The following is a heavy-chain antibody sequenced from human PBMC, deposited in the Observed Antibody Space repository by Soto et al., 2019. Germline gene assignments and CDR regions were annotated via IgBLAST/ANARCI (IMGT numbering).Heavy chain of an antibody. CDR1: GYAFTSYY. CDR2: INPDGGSA. V-gene: IGHV1-46*04. Sequence: QVQRVQSGAEVKVPGASVKVSCKAAGYAFTSYYIHWVRQAPGQGLEWLGIINPDGGSASYPPKLLGRVSLTRDTSTSTVSMEMSRLSSADSATYYCARDTNVALTCHYFGMDVWCRGTTVIVSS. J-gene: IGHJ6*02. CDR3: ARDTNVALTCHYFGMDV.